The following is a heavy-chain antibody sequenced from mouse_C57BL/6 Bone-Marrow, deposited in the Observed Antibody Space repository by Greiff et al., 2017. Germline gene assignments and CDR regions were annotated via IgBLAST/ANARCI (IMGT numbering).Heavy chain of an antibody. CDR1: GYTFTSYW. Sequence: VQLQQPGAELVMPGASVKLSCKASGYTFTSYWMHWVKQRPGQGLEWIGEIDPSDSYTNYNQQFKGKSTLTVDKSSSTAYMQLSSLTSEDSAVYYCARGYYSNYWGQGTTLTVSS. D-gene: IGHD2-5*01. CDR2: IDPSDSYT. J-gene: IGHJ2*01. CDR3: ARGYYSNY. V-gene: IGHV1-69*01.